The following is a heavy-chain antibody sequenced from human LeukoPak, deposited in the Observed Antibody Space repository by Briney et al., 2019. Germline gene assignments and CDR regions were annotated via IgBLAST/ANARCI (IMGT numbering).Heavy chain of an antibody. CDR2: IRTKTNNYAT. CDR3: TRHGELEGTPH. Sequence: GGSLKLSCAASRFTFSGSAIHWVRQASGKGLEWVGRIRTKTNNYATAFAASVKGRFTISRDNSKTTAYLQMDSLKTEDTAVYYCTRHGELEGTPHWGQGTLVTVSS. J-gene: IGHJ4*02. V-gene: IGHV3-73*01. CDR1: RFTFSGSA. D-gene: IGHD1-7*01.